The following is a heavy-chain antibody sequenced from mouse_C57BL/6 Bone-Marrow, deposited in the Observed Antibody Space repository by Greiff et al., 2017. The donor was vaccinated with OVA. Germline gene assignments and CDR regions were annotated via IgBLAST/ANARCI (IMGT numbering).Heavy chain of an antibody. CDR2: IDPGNGNT. J-gene: IGHJ4*01. V-gene: IGHV14-3*01. D-gene: IGHD1-1*01. CDR3: AGRPITTVASMDY. Sequence: EVQLQQSVAELVRPGASVKLSCTASGFNIKNTYMHWVKQRPEQGLEWIGRIDPGNGNTKYDPKFQGKATITSDTSSNTAYLLLSSLTSEDAAIYYGAGRPITTVASMDYWGQGTSVTVSS. CDR1: GFNIKNTY.